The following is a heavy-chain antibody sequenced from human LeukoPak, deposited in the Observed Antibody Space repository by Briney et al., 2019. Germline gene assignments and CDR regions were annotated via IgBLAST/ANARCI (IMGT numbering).Heavy chain of an antibody. CDR1: GFIFSGYA. J-gene: IGHJ6*03. Sequence: GGSLRLSCAASGFIFSGYAMHWVRQAPGKGLEWVAFIRYDGSNKCYADSVKGRFTISRDNSENTLHLQMNSLRAEDTAVYYCAKDHLGDYYYYMDVWGNGTTVTVSS. CDR3: AKDHLGDYYYYMDV. CDR2: IRYDGSNK. V-gene: IGHV3-30*02. D-gene: IGHD3-16*01.